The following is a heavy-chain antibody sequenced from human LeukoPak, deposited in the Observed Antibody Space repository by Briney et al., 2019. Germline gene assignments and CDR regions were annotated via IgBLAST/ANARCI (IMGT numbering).Heavy chain of an antibody. V-gene: IGHV4-4*09. D-gene: IGHD2-21*02. J-gene: IGHJ5*02. CDR2: IYTSGST. CDR3: ARQYCGGDCYSREYSWFDP. Sequence: PSETLSLTCTVSGGSISSYYWSWIRQPPGKGLEWIGYIYTSGSTNYNPSLKSRVTISVDTSKNQFSLKLSSVTAADTAVYYCARQYCGGDCYSREYSWFDPWGQGTLVTVSS. CDR1: GGSISSYY.